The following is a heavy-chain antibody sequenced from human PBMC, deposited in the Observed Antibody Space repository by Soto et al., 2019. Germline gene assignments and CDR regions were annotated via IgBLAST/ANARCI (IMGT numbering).Heavy chain of an antibody. CDR3: AKGGGYCSGGSFYSGYYYGMDV. D-gene: IGHD2-15*01. CDR2: ISWDGGST. J-gene: IGHJ6*02. Sequence: PGGYLRLSCAASGFTFDDYAMHWVRQAPGKGLEWVSLISWDGGSTYYADSVKGRFTISRDNSKNSLYLQMNSLRAEDTALYYCAKGGGYCSGGSFYSGYYYGMDVWCQGTTVTVSS. V-gene: IGHV3-43D*04. CDR1: GFTFDDYA.